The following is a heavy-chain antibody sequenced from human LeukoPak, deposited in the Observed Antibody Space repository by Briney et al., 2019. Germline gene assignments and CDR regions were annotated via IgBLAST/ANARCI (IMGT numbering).Heavy chain of an antibody. D-gene: IGHD3-10*01. CDR2: ISWNGSSI. J-gene: IGHJ6*02. Sequence: GGSLRLSCAASGFTFDNYAMHWVRQAPGKGLEWVAVISWNGSSIWYADSVKGRFTISRDNAKNSLYLQMNSLRAEDTALDYCAKDIGSRVPGPNYYGSRGYYNNYYGRDVWGQGTTFTVSS. V-gene: IGHV3-9*01. CDR3: AKDIGSRVPGPNYYGSRGYYNNYYGRDV. CDR1: GFTFDNYA.